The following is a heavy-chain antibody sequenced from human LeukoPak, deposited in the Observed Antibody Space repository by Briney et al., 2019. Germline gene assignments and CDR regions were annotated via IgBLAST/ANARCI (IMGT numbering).Heavy chain of an antibody. CDR3: AREGAARPPYNWFDP. CDR1: GGTFSSYA. CDR2: IIPIFGTA. Sequence: SVKVSCKASGGTFSSYAISWVRQAPGQGLEWMGGIIPIFGTANYAQKFQGRVTITTDESTSTAYMELSSLRSEDTAVYYCAREGAARPPYNWFDPWGQGTLVAVSS. D-gene: IGHD6-6*01. V-gene: IGHV1-69*05. J-gene: IGHJ5*02.